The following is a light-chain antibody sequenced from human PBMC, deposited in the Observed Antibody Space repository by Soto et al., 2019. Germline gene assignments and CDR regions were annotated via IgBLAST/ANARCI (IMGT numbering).Light chain of an antibody. Sequence: EIVLTQSPGTLSLSPGERATLSCRASLSVSSDLAWYRQKPGQAPRLLIYRAFTRATDIPARFSSSGSGTEFTLTITSLQSEDFAVYYCQQYSDWPRTFGQGTKVDIK. CDR2: RAF. CDR1: LSVSSD. J-gene: IGKJ1*01. V-gene: IGKV3-15*01. CDR3: QQYSDWPRT.